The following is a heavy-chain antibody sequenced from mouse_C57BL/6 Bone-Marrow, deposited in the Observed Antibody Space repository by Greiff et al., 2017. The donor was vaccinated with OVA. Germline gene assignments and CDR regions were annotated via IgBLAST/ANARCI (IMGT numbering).Heavy chain of an antibody. V-gene: IGHV1-50*01. Sequence: QVQLQQPGAELVKPGASVKLSCKASGYTFTSYWMQWVKQRPGQGLEWIGEIDPSDSYTNYNQKFKGKATLTVDTSSSTAYMQLSSLTSEDSAVYYCARLYYDYDGYFDYWGQGTTLTVTS. J-gene: IGHJ2*01. CDR3: ARLYYDYDGYFDY. D-gene: IGHD2-4*01. CDR1: GYTFTSYW. CDR2: IDPSDSYT.